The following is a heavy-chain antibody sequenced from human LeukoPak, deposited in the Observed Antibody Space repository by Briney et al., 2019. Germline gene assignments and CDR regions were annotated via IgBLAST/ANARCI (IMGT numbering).Heavy chain of an antibody. Sequence: GESLKISCKGSGYSFTSYWIGWVRQMPGKGLEWMGIIYPGDSDTRYSPSFQGQVTISADKSISTAYLQWSSLKASDTAMYYCARFNVVVPAAIPDAFDIWGQGTMVTVSS. CDR3: ARFNVVVPAAIPDAFDI. J-gene: IGHJ3*02. CDR1: GYSFTSYW. V-gene: IGHV5-51*01. CDR2: IYPGDSDT. D-gene: IGHD2-2*02.